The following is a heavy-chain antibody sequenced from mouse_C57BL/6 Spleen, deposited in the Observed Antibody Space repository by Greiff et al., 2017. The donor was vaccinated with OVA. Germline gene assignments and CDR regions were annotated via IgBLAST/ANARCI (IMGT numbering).Heavy chain of an antibody. CDR3: ARAYGSSYDYAMDY. D-gene: IGHD1-1*01. CDR2: INYDGSST. J-gene: IGHJ4*01. CDR1: GFTFSDYY. Sequence: EVQLVESEGGLVQPGSSMKLSCTASGFTFSDYYMAWVRQVPEKGLEWVANINYDGSSTYYLDSLKSRFIISRDNAKNILYLQMSSLKSEDTATYYCARAYGSSYDYAMDYGGQGTSVTVSS. V-gene: IGHV5-16*01.